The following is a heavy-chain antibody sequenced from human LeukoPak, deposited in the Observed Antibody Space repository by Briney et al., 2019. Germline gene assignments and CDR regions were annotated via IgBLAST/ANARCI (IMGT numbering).Heavy chain of an antibody. CDR2: ISYDGSNK. V-gene: IGHV3-30*04. D-gene: IGHD2-15*01. J-gene: IGHJ6*04. Sequence: GGSLRLSCAASGFTFSSYAMHWVRQAPGKGLEWVAVISYDGSNKYYAGSVKGRFTISRDNSKNTLYLQMNSLRAEDTAVYYCARDGDCSGGSCYSAHYYYGMDVWGKGTTVTVSS. CDR3: ARDGDCSGGSCYSAHYYYGMDV. CDR1: GFTFSSYA.